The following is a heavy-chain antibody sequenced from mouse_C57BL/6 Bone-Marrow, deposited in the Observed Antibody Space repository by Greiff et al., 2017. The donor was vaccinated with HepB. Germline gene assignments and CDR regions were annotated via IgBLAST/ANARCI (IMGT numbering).Heavy chain of an antibody. J-gene: IGHJ2*01. D-gene: IGHD2-3*01. CDR1: GFTFSSYA. V-gene: IGHV5-4*01. Sequence: EVQGVESGGGLVKPGGSLKLSCAASGFTFSSYAMSWVRQTPEKRLEWVATISDGGSYTYYPDNVKGRFTISRDNAKNNLYLQMSHLKSEDTAMYYCARGGIYDGHDYWGQGTTLTVSS. CDR2: ISDGGSYT. CDR3: ARGGIYDGHDY.